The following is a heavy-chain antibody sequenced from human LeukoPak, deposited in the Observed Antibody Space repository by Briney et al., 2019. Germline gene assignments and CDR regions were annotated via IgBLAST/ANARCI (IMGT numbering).Heavy chain of an antibody. CDR3: AKGHPGIAVAGTPAYFDY. CDR2: ISSSTYYI. Sequence: PGGSLRLSCAASGFTFASCSMNWVRQAPGKGLEWVSSISSSTYYIYYGDSVKGRFTISRDNSKNTLYLQMNSLRAEDTAVYYCAKGHPGIAVAGTPAYFDYWGQGTLVTVSS. CDR1: GFTFASCS. J-gene: IGHJ4*02. D-gene: IGHD6-19*01. V-gene: IGHV3-21*04.